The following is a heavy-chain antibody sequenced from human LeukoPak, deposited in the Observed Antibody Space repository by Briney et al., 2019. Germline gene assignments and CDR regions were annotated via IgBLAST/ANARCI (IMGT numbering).Heavy chain of an antibody. CDR2: IRGTVDNT. CDR1: GFTFSNYA. V-gene: IGHV3-23*01. CDR3: AKASTRDTGYYFDS. Sequence: GGSLRLSCAASGFTFSNYAMGWVRQAPGKGLEWVSSIRGTVDNTHYADAVKGRFTISRDISKNTLYLQVNSLRAEDTARYYCAKASTRDTGYYFDSWGQGTLVAVSS. D-gene: IGHD3-9*01. J-gene: IGHJ4*02.